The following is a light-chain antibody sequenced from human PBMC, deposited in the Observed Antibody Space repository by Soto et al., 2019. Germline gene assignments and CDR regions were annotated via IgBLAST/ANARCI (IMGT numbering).Light chain of an antibody. CDR1: SSNIGAGYD. CDR2: GNS. Sequence: QSVLTQPPSVSGAPGQSVTISCTGSSSNIGAGYDVHWYQQLPGTAPKLLIYGNSNRPSRVPDRFSGSKSGTPAPLAITGLQAEDEADYYCQSYDSSLSGSVFGGGTKVTVL. J-gene: IGLJ2*01. CDR3: QSYDSSLSGSV. V-gene: IGLV1-40*01.